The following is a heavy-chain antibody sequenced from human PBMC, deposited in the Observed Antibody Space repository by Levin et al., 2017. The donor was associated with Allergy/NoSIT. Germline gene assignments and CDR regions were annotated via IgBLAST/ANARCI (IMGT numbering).Heavy chain of an antibody. CDR3: ARDKGIAVAGGCDY. D-gene: IGHD6-19*01. CDR2: INWKGGRT. CDR1: GFTFDDYG. J-gene: IGHJ4*02. Sequence: GGSLRLSCAASGFTFDDYGMNWVRQAPGKGLEWVSGINWKGGRTGYADSVKGRFTISRDNAKNSLYLQMNSLRAEDTALCYCARDKGIAVAGGCDYWGQGTLVTVSS. V-gene: IGHV3-20*04.